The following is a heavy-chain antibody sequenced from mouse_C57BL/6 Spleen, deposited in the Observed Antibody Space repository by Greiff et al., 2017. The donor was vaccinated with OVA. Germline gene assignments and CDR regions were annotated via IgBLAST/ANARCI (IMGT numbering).Heavy chain of an antibody. Sequence: EVQGVESGGGLVKPGGSLKLSCAASGFTFSDYGLHWVRQAPEKGLEWVAYISSGSSTIYYADTVTGRFTISRDKAKNTLFLQMTSLRSEDTAMYYCARGGTRFAYWGQGTLVTVSA. CDR3: ARGGTRFAY. V-gene: IGHV5-17*01. J-gene: IGHJ3*01. D-gene: IGHD3-3*01. CDR1: GFTFSDYG. CDR2: ISSGSSTI.